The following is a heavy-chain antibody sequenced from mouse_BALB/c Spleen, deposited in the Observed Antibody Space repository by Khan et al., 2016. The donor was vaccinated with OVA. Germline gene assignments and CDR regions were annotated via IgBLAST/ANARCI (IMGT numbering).Heavy chain of an antibody. J-gene: IGHJ2*01. D-gene: IGHD2-3*01. CDR3: ARPAYDGYYDY. Sequence: QVQLQQPGPELVRPGVSVKISCKGSGYTFTDYAMYWVKQSHAESLEWIGLISTYSGNTNYNQKFKGKATMTVDKSSTTAYMELARLTSEDSAIYNCARPAYDGYYDYWGQGTTLTVSS. CDR2: ISTYSGNT. CDR1: GYTFTDYA. V-gene: IGHV1S137*01.